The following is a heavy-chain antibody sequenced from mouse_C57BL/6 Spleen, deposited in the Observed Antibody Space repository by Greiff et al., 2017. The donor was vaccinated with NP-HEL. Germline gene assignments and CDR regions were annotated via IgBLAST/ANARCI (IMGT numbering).Heavy chain of an antibody. CDR3: VRDYDGYYFDY. D-gene: IGHD2-3*01. Sequence: DVKLVESGGGLVQPKGSLKLSCAASGFSFNTYAMNWVRQAPGKGLEWVARIRSKSNNYATYYADSVKDRFTISRDDSESMLYLQMNNLKTEDTAMYYCVRDYDGYYFDYWGQGTTLTVSS. CDR1: GFSFNTYA. J-gene: IGHJ2*01. CDR2: IRSKSNNYAT. V-gene: IGHV10-1*01.